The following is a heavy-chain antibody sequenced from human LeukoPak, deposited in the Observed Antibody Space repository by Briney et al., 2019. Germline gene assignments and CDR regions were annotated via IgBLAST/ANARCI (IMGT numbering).Heavy chain of an antibody. V-gene: IGHV3-53*01. CDR3: ARERTPSLWFGEFDY. CDR2: IYSGGST. Sequence: GGSLRLSCAASGFTVSSNYMSWVRQAPGKGLEWVSVIYSGGSTYYADSVKGRFTISRDNSKNTLYLQMNSLRAEDTAVYYCARERTPSLWFGEFDYWGQGTLVTVSS. D-gene: IGHD3-10*01. CDR1: GFTVSSNY. J-gene: IGHJ4*02.